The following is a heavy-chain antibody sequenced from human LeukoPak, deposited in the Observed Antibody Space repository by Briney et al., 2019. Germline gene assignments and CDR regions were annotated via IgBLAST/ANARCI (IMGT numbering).Heavy chain of an antibody. Sequence: SVKVSCKASGYTFTRYAMNWVRQAPGQGLEWMGGIIPIFGTANYAQKFQGRVTITADESTSTAYMELSSLRSEDTAVYYCTLPEGSSVTHKFDYWGQGTLVTVSS. CDR3: TLPEGSSVTHKFDY. CDR2: IIPIFGTA. CDR1: GYTFTRYA. V-gene: IGHV1-69*13. D-gene: IGHD3-10*01. J-gene: IGHJ4*02.